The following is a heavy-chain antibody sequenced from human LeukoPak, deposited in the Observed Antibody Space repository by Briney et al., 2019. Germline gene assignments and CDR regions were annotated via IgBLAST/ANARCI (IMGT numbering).Heavy chain of an antibody. V-gene: IGHV6-1*01. CDR3: ARGGLVASIRGYFDY. CDR2: TYYRSKWYY. CDR1: GDSVSSNTGG. Sequence: SQTLSLTFAISGDSVSSNTGGWNWIRQSPSRGLEWLGRTYYRSKWYYDYAVSVKSRITINPDTSKNQFSLQLNSVTPEDTAVYYCARGGLVASIRGYFDYWAQGTLVTVSS. D-gene: IGHD5-12*01. J-gene: IGHJ4*02.